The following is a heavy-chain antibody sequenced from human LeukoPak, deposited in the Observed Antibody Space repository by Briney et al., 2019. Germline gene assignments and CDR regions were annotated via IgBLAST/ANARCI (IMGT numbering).Heavy chain of an antibody. CDR1: GFNFSRIG. CDR2: ISNDGSNK. CDR3: ARDQEDYDYVWGSYRSLDY. V-gene: IGHV3-30*03. D-gene: IGHD3-16*02. J-gene: IGHJ4*02. Sequence: GGSLRLSCAASGFNFSRIGMHWVRQAPGKGLEWVAMISNDGSNKYYGDSVKGRFTISRDNAKNSLYLQMNSLRAEDTAVYYCARDQEDYDYVWGSYRSLDYWGQGTLVTVSS.